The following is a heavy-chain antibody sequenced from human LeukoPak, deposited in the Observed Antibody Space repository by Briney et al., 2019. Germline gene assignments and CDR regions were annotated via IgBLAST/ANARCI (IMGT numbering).Heavy chain of an antibody. V-gene: IGHV3-30*18. J-gene: IGHJ4*02. CDR1: GFTFSSYA. CDR3: AKEKWLPDY. Sequence: GGSLRLSCAASGFTFSSYAMSWVRQAPGKGLEWVAVISYDGSNKYYADSVKGRFTISRDNSKNTLYLQMNSLRAEDTAVYYCAKEKWLPDYWGQGTLVTVSS. D-gene: IGHD6-19*01. CDR2: ISYDGSNK.